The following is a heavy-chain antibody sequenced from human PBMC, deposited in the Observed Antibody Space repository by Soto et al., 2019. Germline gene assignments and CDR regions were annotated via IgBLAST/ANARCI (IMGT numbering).Heavy chain of an antibody. CDR1: GFTFSNYP. CDR3: AKVGSGWYYFDY. D-gene: IGHD6-19*01. J-gene: IGHJ4*02. V-gene: IGHV3-23*01. CDR2: MSGSGAST. Sequence: LRLSCAASGFTFSNYPMSWVRQAPGKGLEWVSGMSGSGASTYYADSVKGRFTISRDNSKNTLYLQMNSLRGEDTAIYYCAKVGSGWYYFDYWGQGTLVTVSS.